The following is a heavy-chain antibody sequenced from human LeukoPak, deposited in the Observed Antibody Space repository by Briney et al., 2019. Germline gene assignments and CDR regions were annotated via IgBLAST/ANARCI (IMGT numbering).Heavy chain of an antibody. Sequence: ASVKVSCKASGYTFTSYDINWVRQATGQGLEWMGWTNPNSGNTGYAQKFQGRVTITRNTSISTAYMELSSLRSEDTAVYYCARGLRHYDILTGYYRTVDYWGQGTLVTVSS. CDR3: ARGLRHYDILTGYYRTVDY. J-gene: IGHJ4*02. V-gene: IGHV1-8*03. CDR2: TNPNSGNT. D-gene: IGHD3-9*01. CDR1: GYTFTSYD.